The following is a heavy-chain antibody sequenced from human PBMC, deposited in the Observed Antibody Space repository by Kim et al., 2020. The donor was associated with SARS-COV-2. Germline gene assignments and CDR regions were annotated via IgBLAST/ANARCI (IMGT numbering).Heavy chain of an antibody. J-gene: IGHJ4*02. CDR3: AHRPEGATYFDY. CDR2: IYWDDDK. Sequence: SGPTLVNPTQTLTLTCTFSGFSISTNGVGVGWIRQPPGKALEWLALIYWDDDKRYSPSLKSRLTITKDTSKNQVVLTLANMDPVDTATYYCAHRPEGATYFDYWGQGTLVTVSS. V-gene: IGHV2-5*02. D-gene: IGHD1-26*01. CDR1: GFSISTNGVG.